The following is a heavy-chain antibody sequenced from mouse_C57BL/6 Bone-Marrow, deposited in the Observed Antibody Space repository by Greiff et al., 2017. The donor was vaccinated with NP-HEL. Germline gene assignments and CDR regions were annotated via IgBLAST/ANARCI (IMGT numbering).Heavy chain of an antibody. V-gene: IGHV1-9*01. CDR1: GYTFTGYW. CDR2: ILPGGGST. J-gene: IGHJ4*01. CDR3: ARSLYYRVYYAMDY. Sequence: VQLQQSGAELMKPGASVKLSCKASGYTFTGYWIKWVKQRPGHGLEWIGEILPGGGSTNYNEKFKGKATFTADTSSNTAYMQLSSLTTEDSAIDYCARSLYYRVYYAMDYGGQGTSVTVSS. D-gene: IGHD2-14*01.